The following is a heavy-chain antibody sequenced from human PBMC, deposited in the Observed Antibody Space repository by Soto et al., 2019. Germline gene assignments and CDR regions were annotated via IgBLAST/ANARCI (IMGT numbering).Heavy chain of an antibody. CDR2: IYYSGST. J-gene: IGHJ3*02. D-gene: IGHD2-21*01. V-gene: IGHV4-30-4*02. CDR3: ARLGVVVDAFDI. CDR1: GGSISSGDYY. Sequence: SETLSLTCTVSGGSISSGDYYWSWIRQPPGKGLEWIGYIYYSGSTYYNPSLKSRVTISVDTSKNQFSLKLSSVTAADTAVYYCARLGVVVDAFDIWGQGTMVTVSS.